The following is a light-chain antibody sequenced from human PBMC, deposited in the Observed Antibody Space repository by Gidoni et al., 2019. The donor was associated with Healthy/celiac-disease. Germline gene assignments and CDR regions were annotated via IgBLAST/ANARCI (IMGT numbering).Light chain of an antibody. CDR3: LQDYNYPLT. CDR2: AAS. Sequence: ALQMTPSPSSLSASVGDRVTIPCRASQGIRNDLGWYQQKPGKAPKLLIYAASSLQSGVPSRFSGSGSGTDFTLTISSLQPEDFATYYCLQDYNYPLTFXGXTKVEIK. J-gene: IGKJ4*01. CDR1: QGIRND. V-gene: IGKV1-6*01.